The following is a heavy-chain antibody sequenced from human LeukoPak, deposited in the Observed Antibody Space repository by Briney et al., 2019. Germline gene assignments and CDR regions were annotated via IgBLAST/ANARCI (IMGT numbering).Heavy chain of an antibody. CDR3: ARAGGSSLPEDFDH. D-gene: IGHD6-19*01. J-gene: IGHJ4*02. CDR2: INHSGSS. V-gene: IGHV4-34*01. Sequence: SETLSLTCVVSGVSFSSYYWSWIRQPPGKGLEWIGEINHSGSSNYNPSLKGRVTMSVDTSKNQFSLKLTSVTAADTAVYYCARAGGSSLPEDFDHWGQGTLVTVSS. CDR1: GVSFSSYY.